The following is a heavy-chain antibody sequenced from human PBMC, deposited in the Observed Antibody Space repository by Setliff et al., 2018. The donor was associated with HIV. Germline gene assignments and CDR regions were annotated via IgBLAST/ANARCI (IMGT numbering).Heavy chain of an antibody. CDR3: ARGRALRFSKSPSFNYFDV. J-gene: IGHJ4*02. V-gene: IGHV4-38-2*02. D-gene: IGHD3-10*01. CDR1: SYSITNGNY. Sequence: PSETLSLTCLVFSYSITNGNYWAWIRQSPGKGLEWIGSIYSTGHTYYNPSHKSRLTMSVDTAKNRFSLKLISVTAADTAVYYCARGRALRFSKSPSFNYFDVWGQGALVTVSS. CDR2: IYSTGHT.